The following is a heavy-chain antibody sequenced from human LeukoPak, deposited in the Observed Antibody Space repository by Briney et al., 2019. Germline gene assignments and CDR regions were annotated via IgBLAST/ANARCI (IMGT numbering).Heavy chain of an antibody. CDR2: IYYSGST. Sequence: SETLSLTCTVSGGSISSYYWSWIRQPPGKGLEWIGYIYYSGSTNYNPSLKSRVTISVDTSKNQFSLKLSSVTAADTAVYYCARTDGHGDAFDIWGQGTMVTVSS. V-gene: IGHV4-59*01. CDR1: GGSISSYY. CDR3: ARTDGHGDAFDI. J-gene: IGHJ3*02.